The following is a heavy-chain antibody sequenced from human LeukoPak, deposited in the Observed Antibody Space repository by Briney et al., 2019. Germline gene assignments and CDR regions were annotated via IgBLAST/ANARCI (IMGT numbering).Heavy chain of an antibody. D-gene: IGHD5-18*01. J-gene: IGHJ4*02. CDR3: ARGGIQLSSPSFYFYY. Sequence: SETLSLTCAVYGGSFSGYYWSWIRQPQGKGMEGIGDINHSGSTYYNPSLKSRVTISVDTSKNQFSLKLSSVTAADTAVYYCARGGIQLSSPSFYFYYWGQGTLVTVSS. CDR1: GGSFSGYY. CDR2: INHSGST. V-gene: IGHV4-34*01.